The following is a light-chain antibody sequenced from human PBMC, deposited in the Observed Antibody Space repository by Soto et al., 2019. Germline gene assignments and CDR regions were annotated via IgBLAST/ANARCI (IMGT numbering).Light chain of an antibody. CDR2: EVS. Sequence: QSALTQPPSASGSPGQSVTISCTGTSSDVGGYNYVSWYQQHPGKAPKLMIYEVSKRPSGVPDRFSGSKSGNTASLTVSGLQDEDEADYDCSSYAGSNNFNVFGTGTKLTVL. CDR1: SSDVGGYNY. V-gene: IGLV2-8*01. CDR3: SSYAGSNNFNV. J-gene: IGLJ1*01.